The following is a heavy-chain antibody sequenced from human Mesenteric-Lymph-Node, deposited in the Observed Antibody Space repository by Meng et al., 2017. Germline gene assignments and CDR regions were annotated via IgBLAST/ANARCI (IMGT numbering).Heavy chain of an antibody. V-gene: IGHV6-1*01. CDR2: TYYRSKWYN. Sequence: SETLSLTCAISGDSVSSNSAAWNWIRQSPSRGLEWLGRTYYRSKWYNDYAISVKSRVTINPDTSRNQFSLQLNSVTPEDTAVYYCTRENTMNDAFDIWGQGTMVTVSS. CDR3: TRENTMNDAFDI. D-gene: IGHD3-22*01. CDR1: GDSVSSNSAA. J-gene: IGHJ3*02.